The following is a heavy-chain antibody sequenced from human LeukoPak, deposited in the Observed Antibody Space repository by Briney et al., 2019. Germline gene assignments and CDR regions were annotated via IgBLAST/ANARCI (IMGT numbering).Heavy chain of an antibody. CDR1: GFTFSSYA. J-gene: IGHJ4*02. D-gene: IGHD5-18*01. CDR2: ISYDGSNK. CDR3: ASRKDTPHLPDY. V-gene: IGHV3-30-3*01. Sequence: GGSLRLSCAASGFTFSSYAMHWVRQAPGKGLEWVAVISYDGSNKYYADSVKGRFTISRDNSKNTLYLQMNSLRAEDTAAYYCASRKDTPHLPDYWGQGTLVTVSS.